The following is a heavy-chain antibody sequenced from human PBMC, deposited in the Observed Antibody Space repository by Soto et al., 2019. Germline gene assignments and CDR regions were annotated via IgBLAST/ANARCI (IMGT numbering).Heavy chain of an antibody. CDR3: ANRDTSMVTRYYYGMDV. D-gene: IGHD5-18*01. V-gene: IGHV3-23*01. J-gene: IGHJ6*02. Sequence: GGSLRLSCAASGFAFSSYDMSWVRQAPGKGLEWVSAISGSGDRTYYADSVRGRFTISRDNSKNTLYLQMNSLRAEDTAVYFCANRDTSMVTRYYYGMDVWGQGTTVTVSS. CDR1: GFAFSSYD. CDR2: ISGSGDRT.